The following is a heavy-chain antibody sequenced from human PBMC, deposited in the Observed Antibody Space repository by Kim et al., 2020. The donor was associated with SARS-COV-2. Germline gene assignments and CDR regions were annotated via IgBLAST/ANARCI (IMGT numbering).Heavy chain of an antibody. J-gene: IGHJ3*02. CDR3: AKDGVPCGSGSYLGAFDI. D-gene: IGHD3-10*01. CDR1: GFTFSSYG. Sequence: GGSLRLSCAASGFTFSSYGMHWVRQAPGQGLEWVAVISYDGSNKYYADSVKGRLTISRDNSKNTLYLQMNSLRAEATAGYYCAKDGVPCGSGSYLGAFDIWGQGTMVTVSS. CDR2: ISYDGSNK. V-gene: IGHV3-30*18.